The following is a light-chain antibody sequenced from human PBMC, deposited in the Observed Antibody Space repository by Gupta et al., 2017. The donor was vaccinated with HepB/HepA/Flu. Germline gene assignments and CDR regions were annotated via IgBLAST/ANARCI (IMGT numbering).Light chain of an antibody. J-gene: IGKJ1*01. CDR2: DAS. V-gene: IGKV3-11*01. Sequence: ETVLTQSPATLSSSPGERVTLSCRASQNVGSSLAWYQQRRGQAPRLLIYDASDRATGAPARFSDGGSGTDFTLTSSSREHEDFAVYYWQQRSESWTFGQGTKVEIK. CDR1: QNVGSS. CDR3: QQRSESWT.